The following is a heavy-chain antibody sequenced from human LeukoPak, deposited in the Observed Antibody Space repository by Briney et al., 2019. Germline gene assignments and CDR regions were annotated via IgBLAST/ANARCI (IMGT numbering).Heavy chain of an antibody. J-gene: IGHJ5*02. CDR2: ISAYNGNT. Sequence: ASVKVSCKASGYTFTSYGISWVRQAPGQGLEWMGWISAYNGNTNYAQKLQGRVTMTTDTSTSTAYMELRSLRSDVTAVYYCARDLYSNYGGGWFDPWGQGTLVTVSS. CDR3: ARDLYSNYGGGWFDP. D-gene: IGHD4-11*01. V-gene: IGHV1-18*01. CDR1: GYTFTSYG.